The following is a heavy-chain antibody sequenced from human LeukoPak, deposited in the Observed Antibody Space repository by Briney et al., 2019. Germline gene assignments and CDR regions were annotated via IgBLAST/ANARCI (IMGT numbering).Heavy chain of an antibody. Sequence: SETLSLTCSVSGGSINNYYWSWIRQPPGKGLEWIGHIFYSGSTNYNPSLKSRVTISLVMSKNQISLKLSSVTTADTAVYYCATRVACSGGSCYSTPFDYWGQGTLVTVSS. CDR3: ATRVACSGGSCYSTPFDY. D-gene: IGHD2-15*01. V-gene: IGHV4-59*01. CDR1: GGSINNYY. CDR2: IFYSGST. J-gene: IGHJ4*02.